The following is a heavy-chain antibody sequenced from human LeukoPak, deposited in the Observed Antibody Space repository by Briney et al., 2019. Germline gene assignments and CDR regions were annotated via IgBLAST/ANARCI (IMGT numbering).Heavy chain of an antibody. V-gene: IGHV3-66*01. CDR3: ARGSYALGY. D-gene: IGHD1-26*01. J-gene: IGHJ4*02. CDR1: GFSVSNNY. CDR2: IYTNGST. Sequence: GGSLRLSCAVSGFSVSNNYMSWVRQGPGMRLEWVSIIYTNGSTYYVDSVKGRFILSRDTSNNTLYLQMNGLRVEDTARYYCARGSYALGYWGLGTLVTVSS.